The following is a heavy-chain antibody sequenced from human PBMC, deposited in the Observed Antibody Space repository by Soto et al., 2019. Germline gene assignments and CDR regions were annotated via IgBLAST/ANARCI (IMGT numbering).Heavy chain of an antibody. D-gene: IGHD6-19*01. V-gene: IGHV3-11*06. J-gene: IGHJ4*02. CDR2: IVSSSAYT. CDR1: GFTFSDYY. CDR3: ARLRAGGWYMGGYLDY. Sequence: GGSLRLSCEASGFTFSDYYMSWIRQAPGKGLEYVSYIVSSSAYTNYADSVKGRFTISRDNAKNSLYLEVNSLRAEDTAVYYCARLRAGGWYMGGYLDYWGQGTTVTVSS.